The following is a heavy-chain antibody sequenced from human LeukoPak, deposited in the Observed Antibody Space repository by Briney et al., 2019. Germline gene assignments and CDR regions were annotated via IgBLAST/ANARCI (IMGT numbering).Heavy chain of an antibody. CDR2: ISGSGGST. J-gene: IGHJ4*02. Sequence: GESLRLSCAASGFTFSSYAMSWVRQAPGKGLEWVSAISGSGGSTYYADSVKGRFTISRDNSKNTLYLQMNSLRAEDTAVYYCARDSYDYVWGSYCDYWGQGTLVTVSS. D-gene: IGHD3-16*01. V-gene: IGHV3-23*01. CDR1: GFTFSSYA. CDR3: ARDSYDYVWGSYCDY.